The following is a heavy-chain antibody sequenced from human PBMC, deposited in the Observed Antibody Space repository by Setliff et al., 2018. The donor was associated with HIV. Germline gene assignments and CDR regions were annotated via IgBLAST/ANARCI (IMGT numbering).Heavy chain of an antibody. D-gene: IGHD2-8*01. CDR2: IIPIFGTV. Sequence: GASVKVSCKASGGTFSSYAISWVRQAPGQGREWMGGIIPIFGTVKYAQKFQGRVTITADGSTSTAYMEVSRLRSEDTAVYYCAGEGTNGAPGYYYMDVWGKGTTVTVSS. V-gene: IGHV1-69*13. CDR1: GGTFSSYA. CDR3: AGEGTNGAPGYYYMDV. J-gene: IGHJ6*03.